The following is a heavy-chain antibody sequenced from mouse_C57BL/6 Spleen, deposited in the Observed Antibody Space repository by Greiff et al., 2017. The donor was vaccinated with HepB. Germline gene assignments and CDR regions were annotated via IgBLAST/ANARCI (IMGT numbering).Heavy chain of an antibody. V-gene: IGHV1-69*01. CDR2: IDPSDSYT. D-gene: IGHD3-1*01. CDR1: GYTFTSYW. CDR3: ARASGAMDY. Sequence: VQLQQSGPELVKPGASVKLSCKASGYTFTSYWMHWVKQRPGQGLEWIGEIDPSDSYTNYNQKFKGKSTLTVDKSSSTAYMQLSSLTSEDSAVYYCARASGAMDYWGQGTSVTVSS. J-gene: IGHJ4*01.